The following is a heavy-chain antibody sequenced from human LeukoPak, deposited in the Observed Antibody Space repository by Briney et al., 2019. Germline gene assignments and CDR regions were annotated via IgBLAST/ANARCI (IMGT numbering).Heavy chain of an antibody. V-gene: IGHV4-61*08. CDR1: AGSISSGGYY. J-gene: IGHJ4*02. D-gene: IGHD3-3*01. CDR3: ARGRGIFGVVI. Sequence: PSQTLSLTCTVSAGSISSGGYYWSWIRQHPGKGLEWIGYIYYSGSTNYNPSLKSRVTISVDTSKNQFSLKLSSVTAADTAVYYCARGRGIFGVVIWGQGTLVTVSS. CDR2: IYYSGST.